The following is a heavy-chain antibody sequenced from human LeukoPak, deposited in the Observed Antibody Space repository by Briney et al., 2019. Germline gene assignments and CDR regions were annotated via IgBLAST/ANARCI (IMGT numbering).Heavy chain of an antibody. CDR2: ISNSDGNT. D-gene: IGHD3-16*01. J-gene: IGHJ1*01. Sequence: GGSLRLSCAASGFTFSSYAMSWVRQAPGKGLEWVSTISNSDGNTYYADSVKGRFTISRDNSKNTQSLQMNSLRAEDTAVYYCAKDDDWGRYKHWGQGTLVTVSS. CDR1: GFTFSSYA. V-gene: IGHV3-23*01. CDR3: AKDDDWGRYKH.